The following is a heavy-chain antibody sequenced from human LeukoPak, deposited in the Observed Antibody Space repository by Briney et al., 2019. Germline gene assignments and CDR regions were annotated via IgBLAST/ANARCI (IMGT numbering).Heavy chain of an antibody. V-gene: IGHV4-39*01. CDR1: GGSIISSSYD. CDR2: IYYNGNTY. D-gene: IGHD3-10*01. Sequence: PSETLSLTCTVSGGSIISSSYDWGWIRQPPGKGLEWIGTIYYNGNTYYYNPSLKSRVTISVDTSKNQFSLKLSSVTAADTAVYYCARTSLWFGELLVDYWGQGTLVTVSS. CDR3: ARTSLWFGELLVDY. J-gene: IGHJ4*02.